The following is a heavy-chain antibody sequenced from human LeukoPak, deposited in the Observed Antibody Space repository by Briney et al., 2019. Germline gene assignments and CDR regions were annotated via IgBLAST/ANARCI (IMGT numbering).Heavy chain of an antibody. CDR2: IYYSGNT. Sequence: SETLSLTCTVSGDSITGYYWSWIRQPPGKGLEWIGDIYYSGNTNYNPSLKSRVTISIDTSKNQFSLNLRSVTTADTAVYYCARDQIVVAGNWFDPWGQGTLVTVS. D-gene: IGHD1-26*01. V-gene: IGHV4-59*01. CDR3: ARDQIVVAGNWFDP. J-gene: IGHJ5*02. CDR1: GDSITGYY.